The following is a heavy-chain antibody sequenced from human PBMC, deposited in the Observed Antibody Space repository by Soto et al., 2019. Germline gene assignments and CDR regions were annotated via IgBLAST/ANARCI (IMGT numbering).Heavy chain of an antibody. Sequence: EVQLVESGGGLVQPGGSLKLSCAASGFTFSGSTLHWVRQASGKGLEWVGRIRSKEDSYATAYGASVRGRFTISRDDSKNTAYLQMNSLTTEDTALYYCTGSGEVGLGGAPGRQYYFDYWGQGTLVTVSS. D-gene: IGHD1-26*01. V-gene: IGHV3-73*01. CDR2: IRSKEDSYAT. CDR1: GFTFSGST. CDR3: TGSGEVGLGGAPGRQYYFDY. J-gene: IGHJ4*02.